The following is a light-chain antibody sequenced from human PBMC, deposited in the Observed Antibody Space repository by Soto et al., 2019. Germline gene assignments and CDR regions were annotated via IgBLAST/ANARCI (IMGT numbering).Light chain of an antibody. J-gene: IGKJ1*01. CDR3: QESYGILPWK. CDR1: QNVNAY. V-gene: IGKV1-39*01. Sequence: DIPMTQTPSSLSASVGDTVVISCRASQNVNAYVNWYQQRPGKAPKLLIFAASNLKSGVPSRFTGAGAGTDFSLTISGLQPEDFATYYCQESYGILPWKFGQGTKVDVK. CDR2: AAS.